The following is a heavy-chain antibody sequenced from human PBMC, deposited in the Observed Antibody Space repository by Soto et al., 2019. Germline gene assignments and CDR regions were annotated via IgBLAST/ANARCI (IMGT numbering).Heavy chain of an antibody. J-gene: IGHJ6*02. V-gene: IGHV4-30-4*01. D-gene: IGHD3-10*01. Sequence: QVQLQESGPGLVKPSQTLSLTCTVSGGSISSGDYYWSWIRQPPGKGLEWIGYIYYSGSTYYNPSLTSRVTISVDTSKNQCSLKLSSVTAADTAVYYCARAEGLPCYYGSCYYYGMDVWGQGTTVTVSS. CDR2: IYYSGST. CDR1: GGSISSGDYY. CDR3: ARAEGLPCYYGSCYYYGMDV.